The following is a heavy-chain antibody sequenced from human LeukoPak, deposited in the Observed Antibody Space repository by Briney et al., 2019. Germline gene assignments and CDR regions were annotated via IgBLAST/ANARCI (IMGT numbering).Heavy chain of an antibody. J-gene: IGHJ4*02. Sequence: SETLSLTCTVSGGSISSGDYYWSWIRQHPGKGLEWIGYIYYSGSTYYYPSLKSRVTVSVDTSTNQFSLKLSSVTAADTAVYYCARVPPYFDSSGYRIFPGFDNWGQGTLATVSS. CDR3: ARVPPYFDSSGYRIFPGFDN. CDR2: IYYSGST. V-gene: IGHV4-31*03. CDR1: GGSISSGDYY. D-gene: IGHD3-22*01.